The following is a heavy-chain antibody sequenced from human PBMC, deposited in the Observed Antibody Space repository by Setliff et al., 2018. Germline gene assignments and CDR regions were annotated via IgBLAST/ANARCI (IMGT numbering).Heavy chain of an antibody. CDR3: ARETVTFGGIIVRGYFDV. J-gene: IGHJ3*01. Sequence: SVKVSCKASGGTFGSYTISWVRQAPGQGLEFLGRIILIFGTTNYAQKFQDRVTIGADKSTSTAYMELSSLRSEDTAVYYYARETVTFGGIIVRGYFDVWGQGTMVTVSS. D-gene: IGHD3-16*02. CDR2: IILIFGTT. CDR1: GGTFGSYT. V-gene: IGHV1-69*08.